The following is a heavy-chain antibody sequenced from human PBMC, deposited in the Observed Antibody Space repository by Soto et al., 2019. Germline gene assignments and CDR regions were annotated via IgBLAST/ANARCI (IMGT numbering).Heavy chain of an antibody. CDR1: GGSISSGGYS. V-gene: IGHV4-30-2*01. CDR3: ARVDTYYDSSGYDVPNWFDP. CDR2: IYHSGST. Sequence: PSETLSLTCAVSGGSISSGGYSWSWIRQPPGKGLEWIGYIYHSGSTYYNPSLKSRVTISVDTSKNQFSLKLSSVTAADTAVYYCARVDTYYDSSGYDVPNWFDPWGQGTLVTSPQ. D-gene: IGHD3-22*01. J-gene: IGHJ5*02.